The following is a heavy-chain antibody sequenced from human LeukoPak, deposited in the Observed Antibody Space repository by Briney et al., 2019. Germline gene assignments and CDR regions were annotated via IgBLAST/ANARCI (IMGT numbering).Heavy chain of an antibody. V-gene: IGHV1-2*02. D-gene: IGHD2/OR15-2a*01. CDR1: GYTFTGYY. J-gene: IGHJ3*02. CDR3: ARVRVYRAFDI. Sequence: ASVKVSCKTSGYTFTGYYIHWVRQAPGQGLEWMGWINPNSGGTNYAQNFQGRVTMTRDTSISTAYMDLSRLKYDDTAVYYCARVRVYRAFDIWGQGTMVTVSS. CDR2: INPNSGGT.